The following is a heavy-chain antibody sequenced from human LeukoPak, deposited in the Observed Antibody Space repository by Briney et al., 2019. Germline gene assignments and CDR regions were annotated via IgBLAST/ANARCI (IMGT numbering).Heavy chain of an antibody. CDR1: GFTFSRYW. V-gene: IGHV3-74*01. D-gene: IGHD4-17*01. J-gene: IGHJ4*02. CDR2: IDSNGIDK. CDR3: ARGGNYGSMDY. Sequence: GGSLRLSCVASGFTFSRYWMYWVRQAPGKGPVWVSRIDSNGIDKRYADSVKGRFTISRDNAENTLYLQMHSLRAEVTALYYCARGGNYGSMDYWGQGTLVTVS.